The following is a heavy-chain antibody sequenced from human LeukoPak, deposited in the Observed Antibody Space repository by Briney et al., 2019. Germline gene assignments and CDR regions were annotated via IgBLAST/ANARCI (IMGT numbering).Heavy chain of an antibody. J-gene: IGHJ4*02. CDR2: IRYDGSNK. D-gene: IGHD4-17*01. Sequence: GGSLRLSCAASGFTFSSYGMHWVRHAPGKGLEWVAFIRYDGSNKYYADSVEGRFTISRDNSKNTLYLQMNSLRAEDTAVHYCAKDQSDYGDLGYWGQGTLVTVSS. V-gene: IGHV3-30*02. CDR1: GFTFSSYG. CDR3: AKDQSDYGDLGY.